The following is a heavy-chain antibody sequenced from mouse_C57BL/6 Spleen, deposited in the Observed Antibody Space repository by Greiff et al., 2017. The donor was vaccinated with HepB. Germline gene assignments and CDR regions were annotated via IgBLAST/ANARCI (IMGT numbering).Heavy chain of an antibody. Sequence: VQLQQSGAELVRPGTSVKVSCKASGYAFNNYLIEWVKQRPGQGLEWIGVIHPGSGGTNYNEKFKGKATLTADKSYSTAYMQLSSLTSEDSAVFVCARSQDVGFAYWGQGTLVTVSA. CDR1: GYAFNNYL. J-gene: IGHJ3*01. V-gene: IGHV1-54*01. CDR3: ARSQDVGFAY. CDR2: IHPGSGGT.